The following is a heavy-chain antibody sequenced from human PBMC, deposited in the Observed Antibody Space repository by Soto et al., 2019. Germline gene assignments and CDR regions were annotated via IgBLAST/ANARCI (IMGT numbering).Heavy chain of an antibody. Sequence: ASVKFSCKASGYTFTSDGIIWLRQAPGQGLEWMGWISAYNGNTNYAQKLQGRVTMTTDTSTSTAYMELRSLRSDDTAVYYRARGEQWLGWFDIWGQGTMVTVSS. D-gene: IGHD6-19*01. CDR3: ARGEQWLGWFDI. V-gene: IGHV1-18*01. CDR1: GYTFTSDG. J-gene: IGHJ3*02. CDR2: ISAYNGNT.